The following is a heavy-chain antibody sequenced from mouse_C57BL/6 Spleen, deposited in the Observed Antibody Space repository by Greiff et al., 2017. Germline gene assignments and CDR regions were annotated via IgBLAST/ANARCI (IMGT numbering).Heavy chain of an antibody. V-gene: IGHV1-74*01. Sequence: VQLQQPGAELVKPGASVKVSCKASGYTFTSYWMHWVKQRPGQGLEWIGRIHPSDSDTNYNQKFQGKANLTVDKSSITAYMQLSSLTSAYFAVYYCAIYCDYYWFAYWGQGTLVTVSA. J-gene: IGHJ3*01. CDR3: AIYCDYYWFAY. D-gene: IGHD2-4*01. CDR1: GYTFTSYW. CDR2: IHPSDSDT.